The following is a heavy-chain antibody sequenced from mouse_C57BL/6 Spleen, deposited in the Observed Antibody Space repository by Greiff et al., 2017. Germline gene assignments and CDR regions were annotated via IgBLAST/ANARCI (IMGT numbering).Heavy chain of an antibody. CDR3: ARSSFITTVVATIDYAMDY. V-gene: IGHV1-9*01. D-gene: IGHD1-1*01. CDR2: ILPGSGST. Sequence: QVQLQQSGAELMKPGASVKLSCKATGYTFTGYWIEWVKQRPGHGLEWIGEILPGSGSTNYNEKFKGKATFTADTSSNTAYMQLSSLTTEDSAIYYCARSSFITTVVATIDYAMDYWGQGTSVTVSS. J-gene: IGHJ4*01. CDR1: GYTFTGYW.